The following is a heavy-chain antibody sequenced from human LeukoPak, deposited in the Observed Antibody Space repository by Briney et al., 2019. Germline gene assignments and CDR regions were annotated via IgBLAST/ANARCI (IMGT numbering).Heavy chain of an antibody. Sequence: QPGRSLRLSCAASGFTFSSYGMHWVRQVPGKGLEWVAVISYDGSNKYYADSVKGRFTISRDNSKNTLYLQMNSLRAEDTAVYYCAKDLVMGATYDYWGQGTLVTVSS. CDR3: AKDLVMGATYDY. D-gene: IGHD1-26*01. V-gene: IGHV3-30*18. CDR1: GFTFSSYG. CDR2: ISYDGSNK. J-gene: IGHJ4*02.